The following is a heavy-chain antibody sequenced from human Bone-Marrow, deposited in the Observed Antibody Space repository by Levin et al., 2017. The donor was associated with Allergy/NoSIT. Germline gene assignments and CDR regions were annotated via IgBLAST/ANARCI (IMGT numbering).Heavy chain of an antibody. V-gene: IGHV3-53*01. D-gene: IGHD3-10*01. Sequence: LSLTCAASGFPVSSNYMSWVRQAPGKGPEWVSVIYSGGSTYYADSVKGRFTISRDNSKNTLYLQMNSLRAEDTAVYYCARGWFGELLSHWGQGTLVNVSS. CDR3: ARGWFGELLSH. CDR1: GFPVSSNY. J-gene: IGHJ4*02. CDR2: IYSGGST.